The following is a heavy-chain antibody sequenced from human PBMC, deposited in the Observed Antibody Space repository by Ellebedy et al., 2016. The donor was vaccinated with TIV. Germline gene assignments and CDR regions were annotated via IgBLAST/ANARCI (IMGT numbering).Heavy chain of an antibody. V-gene: IGHV3-33*01. J-gene: IGHJ5*02. D-gene: IGHD3-9*01. CDR2: IWYDGSNK. CDR1: GFTFSSYG. CDR3: ARARLDWNWFDP. Sequence: GGSLRLSXAASGFTFSSYGMHWVRQAPGKGLEWVAVIWYDGSNKYYADSAKGRFTISRDNSKNTLYLQMNSLRAEDTAVYYCARARLDWNWFDPWGQGTLVTVSS.